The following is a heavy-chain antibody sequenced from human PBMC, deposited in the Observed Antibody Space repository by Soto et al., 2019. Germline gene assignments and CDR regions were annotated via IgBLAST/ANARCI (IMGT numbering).Heavy chain of an antibody. J-gene: IGHJ4*02. CDR3: ASFAKQENPKLESWYSFDF. V-gene: IGHV4-31*03. Sequence: VQLQESGPGLVKPSQTLSLTCTVSGGSIRSGGYFWSWVRQQPGKGLEWIGHIYYRGGTSYNPSLESRVAMSEDTSKNEFTLKVNSVTAADTAIYYCASFAKQENPKLESWYSFDFWGRGTLVTVSS. CDR1: GGSIRSGGYF. CDR2: IYYRGGT. D-gene: IGHD6-6*01.